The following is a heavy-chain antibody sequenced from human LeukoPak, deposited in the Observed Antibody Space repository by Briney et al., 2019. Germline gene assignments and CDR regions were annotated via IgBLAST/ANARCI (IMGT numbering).Heavy chain of an antibody. CDR2: IYYSGST. CDR3: ARGRAVRGRSGWYSCCRYFDL. CDR1: GGSISSSSYY. Sequence: SETLSLTCTVSGGSISSSSYYWGWIRQPPGKGLEWIGSIYYSGSTYYNPSLKSRVTISVDTSKNQFSLKLNSMTAADTAVYYCARGRAVRGRSGWYSCCRYFDLWGRGTLATVSS. V-gene: IGHV4-39*01. D-gene: IGHD6-19*01. J-gene: IGHJ2*01.